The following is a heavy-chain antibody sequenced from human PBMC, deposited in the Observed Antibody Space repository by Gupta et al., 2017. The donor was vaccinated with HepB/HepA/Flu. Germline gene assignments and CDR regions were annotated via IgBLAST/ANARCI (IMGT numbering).Heavy chain of an antibody. V-gene: IGHV3-33*01. D-gene: IGHD3-16*01. CDR1: GFTFSSYG. CDR3: ARDFGGLTTATPIDH. J-gene: IGHJ4*02. CDR2: IWNDGSKK. Sequence: QVQLVESGGGVVQPGRSLRLSCAASGFTFSSYGMHWVRRAPGKGLEWVAVIWNDGSKKYYTDSVKGRFTISRDNSKNTLYLQMNSLRAEDTAVYYCARDFGGLTTATPIDHWGQGTLVTVSS.